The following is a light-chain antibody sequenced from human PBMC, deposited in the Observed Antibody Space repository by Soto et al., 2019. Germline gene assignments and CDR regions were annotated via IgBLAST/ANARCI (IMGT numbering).Light chain of an antibody. CDR3: LQDYNYPRT. Sequence: AIRMTQSPSSLSASVGDRITITCRASQGIRNDLGWYQQKPGKAPKLLIYAASSLQSGVPPRFSGSGSGTDFTLTISSLQPEDFATYYCLQDYNYPRTFGQGTKVEIK. J-gene: IGKJ1*01. CDR1: QGIRND. CDR2: AAS. V-gene: IGKV1-6*01.